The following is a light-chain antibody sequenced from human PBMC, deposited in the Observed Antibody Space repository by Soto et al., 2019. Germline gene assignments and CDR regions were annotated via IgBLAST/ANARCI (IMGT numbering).Light chain of an antibody. J-gene: IGKJ5*01. V-gene: IGKV1-8*01. CDR1: QGISSY. CDR2: AAS. Sequence: AIRMTQSPSSLSASTGDRVTITRRASQGISSYLAWYQQTPGKPPKILIYAASTLQSGVPSRFRGSGSGTEFTLPISSLQPEDFATYYRLQHNSYPITFGQGTRLEIK. CDR3: LQHNSYPIT.